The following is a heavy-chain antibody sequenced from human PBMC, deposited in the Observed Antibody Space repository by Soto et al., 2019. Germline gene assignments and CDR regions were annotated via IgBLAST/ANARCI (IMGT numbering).Heavy chain of an antibody. CDR2: IYYSGST. J-gene: IGHJ5*02. Sequence: PSETLSLTXTVSGGSISSGGYYWSWIRQHPGKGLEWIGYIYYSGSTYYNPSLKSRVTISVDTSKNQFSLKLSSVTAADTAVYYCARVYGGNSVWFDPWGQGTLVTVSS. V-gene: IGHV4-31*02. CDR3: ARVYGGNSVWFDP. D-gene: IGHD4-17*01. CDR1: GGSISSGGYY.